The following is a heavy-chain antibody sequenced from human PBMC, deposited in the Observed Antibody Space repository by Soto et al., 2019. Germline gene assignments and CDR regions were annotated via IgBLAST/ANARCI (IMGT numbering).Heavy chain of an antibody. CDR3: ARDPGDSDGYT. J-gene: IGHJ5*02. V-gene: IGHV1-3*01. CDR2: INAGNGNT. D-gene: IGHD5-18*01. CDR1: GYTFTSYA. Sequence: QVQLVQSGAEVKKPGASVKVSCKASGYTFTSYAMHWVRQAPGQRLEWMGWINAGNGNTKYSQKFQGRVTITRDTSASTADMELISLRSEDTAVYYCARDPGDSDGYTWGQGTLVTVSS.